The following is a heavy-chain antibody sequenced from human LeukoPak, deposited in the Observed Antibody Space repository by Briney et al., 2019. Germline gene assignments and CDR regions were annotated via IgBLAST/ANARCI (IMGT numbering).Heavy chain of an antibody. CDR1: GFTFSSYS. D-gene: IGHD3-10*01. V-gene: IGHV3-21*04. CDR3: ARDRITMVRGVIIKLYGMDV. J-gene: IGHJ6*04. Sequence: GGSLRLSCAASGFTFSSYSMNWVRQAPGKGLEWVSSISSSSSYIYYADSVKGRFTISRDNSKNTLYLQMNSLRAEDTAVYYCARDRITMVRGVIIKLYGMDVWGKGTTVTVSS. CDR2: ISSSSSYI.